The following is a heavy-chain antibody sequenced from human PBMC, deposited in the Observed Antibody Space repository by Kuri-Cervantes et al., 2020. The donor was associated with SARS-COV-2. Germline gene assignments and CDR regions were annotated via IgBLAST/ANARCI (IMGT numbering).Heavy chain of an antibody. CDR1: GDSISPYY. CDR3: ARSAAAFYGMDV. J-gene: IGHJ6*02. CDR2: IYYSGSV. V-gene: IGHV4-59*01. D-gene: IGHD2-2*01. Sequence: ETLKISCSVSGDSISPYYWTWIRQLPGKGLEWIGHIYYSGSVNYNPSLMSRLTISVDKSKNQVSLKLTSVTAADTAVYYCARSAAAFYGMDVWGQGTTVTVSS.